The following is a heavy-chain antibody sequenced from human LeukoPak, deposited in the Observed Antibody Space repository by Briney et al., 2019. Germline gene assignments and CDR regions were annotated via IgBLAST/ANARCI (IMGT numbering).Heavy chain of an antibody. V-gene: IGHV3-23*01. CDR1: GFTFSTYA. CDR3: GGDGGWNAFDI. Sequence: GGSLRLSCAASGFTFSTYAMSWVRQAPGKGLECVSALSGNGNTIYYADSVKGRFTISRDNSKNTLYLQMNSLRAEDTAAYFCGGDGGWNAFDIWGQGTMVTVSS. D-gene: IGHD6-19*01. CDR2: LSGNGNTI. J-gene: IGHJ3*02.